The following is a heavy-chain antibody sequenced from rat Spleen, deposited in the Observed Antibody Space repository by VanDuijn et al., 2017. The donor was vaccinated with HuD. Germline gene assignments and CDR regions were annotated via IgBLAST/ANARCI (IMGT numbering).Heavy chain of an antibody. CDR1: GFSLTSSG. CDR2: ISSGGHT. D-gene: IGHD1-12*02. Sequence: QVQLKESGPGLVQPSQTLFLTCTVSGFSLTSSGVNWIRQPPGKVLEWIAAISSGGHTYNNSVLKSRLRISRDTSKSQVFLEMNSLQTEDTAIYFCTRDHSYWGGYYPGGFAYWGQGTLVTVSS. V-gene: IGHV2S12*01. CDR3: TRDHSYWGGYYPGGFAY. J-gene: IGHJ3*01.